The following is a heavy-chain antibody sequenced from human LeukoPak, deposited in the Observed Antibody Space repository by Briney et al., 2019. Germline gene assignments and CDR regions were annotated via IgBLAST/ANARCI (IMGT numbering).Heavy chain of an antibody. D-gene: IGHD2-2*02. Sequence: GGSLRLSCAASGFTFSSYAMSWVRQAPGKGLEWVSAISGSGGSTYYADSVKGRFTISRDNSKNTLYLQMNSLRAEDTAVYYCANLGGYCSSTSCYNPPYYYGMDVWGQGTTVIVSS. CDR2: ISGSGGST. J-gene: IGHJ6*02. CDR3: ANLGGYCSSTSCYNPPYYYGMDV. CDR1: GFTFSSYA. V-gene: IGHV3-23*01.